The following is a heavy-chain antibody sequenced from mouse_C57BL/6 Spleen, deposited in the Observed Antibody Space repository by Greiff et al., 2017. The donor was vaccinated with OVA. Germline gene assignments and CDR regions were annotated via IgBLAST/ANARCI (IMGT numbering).Heavy chain of an antibody. CDR2: INPGSGGT. J-gene: IGHJ2*01. Sequence: VKLQESGAELVRPGTSVKVSCKASGYAFTNYLIEWVKQRPGQGLEWIGVINPGSGGTNYNEKFKGKATLTADKSSSTAYMQLSSLTSEDSAVYFCARSYYYGSSWDYFDYWGQGTTLTVSS. CDR3: ARSYYYGSSWDYFDY. D-gene: IGHD1-1*01. CDR1: GYAFTNYL. V-gene: IGHV1-54*01.